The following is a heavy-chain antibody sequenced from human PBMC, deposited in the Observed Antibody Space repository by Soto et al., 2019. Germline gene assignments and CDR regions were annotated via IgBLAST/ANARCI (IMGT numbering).Heavy chain of an antibody. CDR2: INHSGSA. CDR3: ARGVPGYGSGSPDHTYNWFDP. J-gene: IGHJ5*02. V-gene: IGHV4-34*02. CDR1: GGSFSGYY. Sequence: QVQLQQWGAGLLKPSETLSLTCAVYGGSFSGYYGSWIRQPPGKGLEWLGEINHSGSANYNPSLKRLVTISVDTSKSQFSLKVNSVTAADTAVYYCARGVPGYGSGSPDHTYNWFDPWCQGTQVTVSS. D-gene: IGHD3-10*01.